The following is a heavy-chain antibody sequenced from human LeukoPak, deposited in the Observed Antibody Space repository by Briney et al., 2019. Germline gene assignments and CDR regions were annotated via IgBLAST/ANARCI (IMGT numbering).Heavy chain of an antibody. CDR2: IIPIFGIA. D-gene: IGHD3-10*01. V-gene: IGHV1-69*13. CDR1: GGTFNKYA. CDR3: AGTYYYGSGSYYQGAFDI. J-gene: IGHJ3*02. Sequence: SVKVSCKASGGTFNKYAISWVRQAPGQGLEWMGGIIPIFGIANYAQKFQGRVTITADESTSTAYMELSSLRSEDTAVYYCAGTYYYGSGSYYQGAFDIWGQGTMVTVSS.